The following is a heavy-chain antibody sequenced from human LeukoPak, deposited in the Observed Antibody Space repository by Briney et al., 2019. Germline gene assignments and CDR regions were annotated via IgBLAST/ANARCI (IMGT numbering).Heavy chain of an antibody. CDR1: GFTFSSYG. V-gene: IGHV3-30*02. CDR2: IRYDGSNK. CDR3: AKDKSIAAPVYYMDV. D-gene: IGHD6-6*01. J-gene: IGHJ6*03. Sequence: GGSLRLYCAASGFTFSSYGMHWVRQAPGKGLEWVAFIRYDGSNKYYADSVKGRFTISRDNSKNTLYLQMNSLRAEDTAVYYCAKDKSIAAPVYYMDVWGKGTTVTVSS.